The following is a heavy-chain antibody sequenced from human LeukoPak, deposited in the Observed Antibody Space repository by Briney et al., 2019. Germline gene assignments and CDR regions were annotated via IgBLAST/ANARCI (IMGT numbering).Heavy chain of an antibody. D-gene: IGHD2-8*01. CDR3: ARDRLGDCTNGVCYTGIVG. J-gene: IGHJ4*02. V-gene: IGHV1-69*06. Sequence: GASVKVSCKASGGTFSSYAISWVRQAPGQGLEWMGGIIPIFGTANYAQKFQGRVTITADKSTSTAYMELSSLRSEDTAVYYCARDRLGDCTNGVCYTGIVGWGQGTLVTVSS. CDR1: GGTFSSYA. CDR2: IIPIFGTA.